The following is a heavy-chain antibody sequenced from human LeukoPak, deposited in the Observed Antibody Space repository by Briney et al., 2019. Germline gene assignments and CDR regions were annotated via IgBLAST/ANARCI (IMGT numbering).Heavy chain of an antibody. D-gene: IGHD3-22*01. Sequence: GASVKVSCKAPGYSFSGYYLHWVRQAPGQGLEWMGRIKPNSGATEYAQKFQDRVTMTRDTSISTAYMERGRLRSDDTAVYYCARGAPGYDSSGYYYESQRVFDYWGQGTLVTVSS. J-gene: IGHJ4*02. CDR2: IKPNSGAT. CDR3: ARGAPGYDSSGYYYESQRVFDY. V-gene: IGHV1-2*06. CDR1: GYSFSGYY.